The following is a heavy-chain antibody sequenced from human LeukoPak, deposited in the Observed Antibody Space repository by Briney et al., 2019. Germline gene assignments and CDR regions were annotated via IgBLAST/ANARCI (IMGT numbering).Heavy chain of an antibody. CDR2: IYTGGST. V-gene: IGHV4-61*02. J-gene: IGHJ4*02. CDR3: ASQPYYDFWSGYLDY. Sequence: TSETLSLTCAVSGGSISSGSYYWSWIRQPAGKGLEWIGRIYTGGSTNYNPSLKSRVTISVDTSKNQFSLKLSSVTAADTAVYYCASQPYYDFWSGYLDYWGQGTLVTVSS. D-gene: IGHD3-3*01. CDR1: GGSISSGSYY.